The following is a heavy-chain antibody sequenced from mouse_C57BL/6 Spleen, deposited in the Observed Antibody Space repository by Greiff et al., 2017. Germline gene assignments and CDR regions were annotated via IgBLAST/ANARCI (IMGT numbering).Heavy chain of an antibody. D-gene: IGHD2-5*01. V-gene: IGHV1-64*01. J-gene: IGHJ2*01. Sequence: VQLQQPGAELVKPGASVKLSCKASGSTFTSYWMHWVKQRPGQGLEWIGRIHPNSGSTNYNEKFKSKATLTVDKSSSTAYMQLSSLTSEDSAVDYCARYSNYVDYWGQGTTLTVSS. CDR1: GSTFTSYW. CDR2: IHPNSGST. CDR3: ARYSNYVDY.